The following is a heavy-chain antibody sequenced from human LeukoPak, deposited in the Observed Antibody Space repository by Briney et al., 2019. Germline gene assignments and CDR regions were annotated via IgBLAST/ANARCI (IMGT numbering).Heavy chain of an antibody. CDR2: ISSRSFTI. Sequence: GGSLRLSCAASGFTSSAYSMNWVRQAPGKGLDWVSYISSRSFTIYYADSVKGRFTISRDNAKNSLYLEMNSLRDEDTAVYYCARSVIAVAGYDAFDIWGQGTVVTVSS. D-gene: IGHD6-19*01. V-gene: IGHV3-48*02. J-gene: IGHJ3*02. CDR1: GFTSSAYS. CDR3: ARSVIAVAGYDAFDI.